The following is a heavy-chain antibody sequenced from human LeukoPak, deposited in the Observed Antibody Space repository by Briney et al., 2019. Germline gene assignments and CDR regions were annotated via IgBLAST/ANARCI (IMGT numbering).Heavy chain of an antibody. D-gene: IGHD4-17*01. Sequence: ASVKVSCKASGYTFTGYYMHWVRQAPGQGLEWMGLINPNSGGTNYAQKFQGRVTMTRDTSISTAYMELSRVRSDDTAVYCCARGHRYGDYYYYGRDVWGQGTTVTVSS. V-gene: IGHV1-2*02. J-gene: IGHJ6*02. CDR1: GYTFTGYY. CDR2: INPNSGGT. CDR3: ARGHRYGDYYYYGRDV.